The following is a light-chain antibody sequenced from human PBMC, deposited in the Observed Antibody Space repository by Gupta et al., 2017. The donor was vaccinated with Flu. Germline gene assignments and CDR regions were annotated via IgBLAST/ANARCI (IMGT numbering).Light chain of an antibody. CDR2: GAS. Sequence: DIVLTQSPGTLSLSPGERATFSCRASQSVTGNYIAWYQQTPGQAPRLIIYGASTRATGIPDRFSGSGSGTDFTLTISRLEPEDSAVYYCQQEGSSNGTFGQGTKVEIK. CDR1: QSVTGNY. J-gene: IGKJ1*01. CDR3: QQEGSSNGT. V-gene: IGKV3-20*01.